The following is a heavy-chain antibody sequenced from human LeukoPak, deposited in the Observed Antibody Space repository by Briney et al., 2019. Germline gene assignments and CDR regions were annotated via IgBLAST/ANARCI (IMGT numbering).Heavy chain of an antibody. Sequence: HGESLKISCKGSGYSFTSYWISWVRQMPGKGLEWMGRIDPSDSYTNYSPSFQGHVTISADKSISTAYLQWSSLKASDTAMYYCARSRHGIAAAGTRSWFDPRGQGTLVTVSS. CDR2: IDPSDSYT. V-gene: IGHV5-10-1*01. J-gene: IGHJ5*02. D-gene: IGHD6-13*01. CDR1: GYSFTSYW. CDR3: ARSRHGIAAAGTRSWFDP.